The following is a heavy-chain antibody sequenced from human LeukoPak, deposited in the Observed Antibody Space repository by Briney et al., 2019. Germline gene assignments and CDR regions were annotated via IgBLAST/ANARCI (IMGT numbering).Heavy chain of an antibody. D-gene: IGHD3-3*01. CDR2: IYYSGST. Sequence: KPSQTLSLTCTVSGGSISSYYWSWIRQPPGKGLEWIGYIYYSGSTNYNPSLKSRVTISVDTSKNQFSLKLSSVTAADTAVYYCARAPSITIFGVIIDDAFDIWGQGTMVTVSS. V-gene: IGHV4-59*01. CDR1: GGSISSYY. CDR3: ARAPSITIFGVIIDDAFDI. J-gene: IGHJ3*02.